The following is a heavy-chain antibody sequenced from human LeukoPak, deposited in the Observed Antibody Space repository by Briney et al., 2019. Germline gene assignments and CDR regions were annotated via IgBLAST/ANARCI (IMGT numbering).Heavy chain of an antibody. J-gene: IGHJ6*02. D-gene: IGHD1-26*01. CDR3: ASDYSGSYSNYYGMDV. V-gene: IGHV4-30-4*01. CDR1: GGSISSGDYY. Sequence: SETLSLTCTVSGGSISSGDYYWSWIRQPPGKCLEWIGYIYYSGSTYYNPSLKSRVTISVDTSKNQFSLKLSSVTAADTAVYYCASDYSGSYSNYYGMDVWGQGTTVTVSS. CDR2: IYYSGST.